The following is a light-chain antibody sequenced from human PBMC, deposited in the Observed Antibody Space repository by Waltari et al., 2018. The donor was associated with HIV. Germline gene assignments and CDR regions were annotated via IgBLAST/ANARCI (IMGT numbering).Light chain of an antibody. CDR3: MQSLQTPRT. Sequence: DIVMTQSPLSLSVAPGEPASISCRSSQSLLRNNGYNYLDCYIQKLGQSPQVLIYLGSHRATGVPDRFSGSGSGTDFTLKINRVEAEDVGVYFCMQSLQTPRTFGQGTKVEMK. CDR1: QSLLRNNGYNY. V-gene: IGKV2-28*01. CDR2: LGS. J-gene: IGKJ1*01.